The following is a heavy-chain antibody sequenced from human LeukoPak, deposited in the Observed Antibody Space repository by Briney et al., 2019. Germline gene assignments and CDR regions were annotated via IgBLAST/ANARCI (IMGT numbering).Heavy chain of an antibody. Sequence: SETLSLTCAVYGGSFSGYYWNWFRQPPGTGLEWIGEINHSGSTNYNPSLKSRVTISVDTSKNQFSLKLSSVTAADTAVYYCARGHRYSPYWFDPWGQGTLVAVSS. V-gene: IGHV4-34*01. CDR3: ARGHRYSPYWFDP. D-gene: IGHD6-13*01. J-gene: IGHJ5*02. CDR1: GGSFSGYY. CDR2: INHSGST.